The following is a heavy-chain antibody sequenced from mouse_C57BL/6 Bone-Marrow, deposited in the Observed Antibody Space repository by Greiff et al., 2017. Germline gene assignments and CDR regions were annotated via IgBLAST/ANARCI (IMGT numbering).Heavy chain of an antibody. Sequence: QVQLQPSGAELVKPGASVKMSCTASGYTFTTSPIEWLKQIHGKRLEWIANFNPYNDDTTYHEKLKGRAPFTVEKSYNTVYLEFSRLTSEDSAVYYCARTSTFFYYLDYWGQGTTLTVSS. D-gene: IGHD5-1*01. V-gene: IGHV1-47*01. J-gene: IGHJ2*01. CDR2: FNPYNDDT. CDR3: ARTSTFFYYLDY. CDR1: GYTFTTSP.